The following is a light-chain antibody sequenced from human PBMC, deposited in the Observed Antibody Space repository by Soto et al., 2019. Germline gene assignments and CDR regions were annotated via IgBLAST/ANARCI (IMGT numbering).Light chain of an antibody. CDR2: EVR. J-gene: IGLJ7*01. CDR1: SNDIGYYNY. V-gene: IGLV2-14*01. CDR3: AAWDDSLSGAV. Sequence: QSALTQPASVSGSPGQSITISCTGTSNDIGYYNYVSWYQQHPAKAPKLMIYEVRNRPSGISNRFSGSKSGNTASLTISGLQAEDEADYYCAAWDDSLSGAVFGGGTQLTVL.